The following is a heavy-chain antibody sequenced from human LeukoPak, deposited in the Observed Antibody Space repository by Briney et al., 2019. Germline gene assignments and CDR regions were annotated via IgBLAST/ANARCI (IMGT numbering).Heavy chain of an antibody. J-gene: IGHJ3*02. Sequence: GGSLRLSCAASGFTFSSYAMHWVRQAPGKGLEWVAVISYDGSNKYYADSVKGRFTISRDNSKNTLYLQMNSLRAEDTAVYYCARDNPGMANLGAFDIWGQGTMVTVSS. CDR1: GFTFSSYA. V-gene: IGHV3-30*04. D-gene: IGHD5-24*01. CDR2: ISYDGSNK. CDR3: ARDNPGMANLGAFDI.